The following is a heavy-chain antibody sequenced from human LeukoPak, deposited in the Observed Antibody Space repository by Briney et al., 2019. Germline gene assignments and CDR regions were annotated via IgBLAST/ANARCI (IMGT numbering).Heavy chain of an antibody. J-gene: IGHJ3*02. CDR2: INPSSGST. CDR1: GYTFTSYY. CDR3: ARSEGIYDFWSGYYKGRSPCAFDI. D-gene: IGHD3-3*01. V-gene: IGHV1-46*01. Sequence: ASVKVSCKASGYTFTSYYMHWVRQAPGQGLEWMGIINPSSGSTSYAQKFQGRVTMTRDTSTSTVYMELSSLRSEDTAVYYCARSEGIYDFWSGYYKGRSPCAFDIWGQGTMVTVSS.